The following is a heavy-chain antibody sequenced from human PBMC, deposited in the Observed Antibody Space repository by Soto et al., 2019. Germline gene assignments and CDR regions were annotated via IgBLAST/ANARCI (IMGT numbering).Heavy chain of an antibody. CDR2: IYSSGTT. V-gene: IGHV3-53*01. CDR1: GFTFSDHQ. D-gene: IGHD3-9*01. Sequence: EVQLVESGGGLIQPGGSLRLSCAASGFTFSDHQMNWVRQAPGRGLEWVSVIYSSGTTYYGDSVKGRFTISRDNSKNTLYLQMNSLSTEDTALYYCARAGSPFHSDSTGYWGFDYWGQGTLVTVSS. J-gene: IGHJ4*02. CDR3: ARAGSPFHSDSTGYWGFDY.